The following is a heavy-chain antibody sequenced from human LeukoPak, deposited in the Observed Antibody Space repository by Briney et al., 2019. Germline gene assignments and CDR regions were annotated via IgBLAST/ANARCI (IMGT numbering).Heavy chain of an antibody. CDR3: ARHYGDYVSGPYYWYFDL. V-gene: IGHV3-53*01. CDR1: GFTVSSNY. D-gene: IGHD4-17*01. CDR2: IYSGGST. J-gene: IGHJ2*01. Sequence: GGSLRLSCAASGFTVSSNYMSWVRQAPGKGLEWVSDIYSGGSTYYADSVKGRFTISRDNSKNTLYLQMNSLRAEDTAVYYCARHYGDYVSGPYYWYFDLWGRGTLVTVSS.